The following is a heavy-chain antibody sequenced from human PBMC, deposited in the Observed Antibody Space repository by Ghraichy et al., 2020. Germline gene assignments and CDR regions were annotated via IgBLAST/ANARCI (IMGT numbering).Heavy chain of an antibody. J-gene: IGHJ4*02. CDR2: MNPNSGNT. CDR3: ARAIRNQLLPDY. Sequence: ASVKVSCKASGYTFTNYDITWVRQATGQGLEWMGWMNPNSGNTGYAQKFQGRVTMTGSTSINTAYMELSGLRSEDTAVYYCARAIRNQLLPDYWGQGTLVTVSS. V-gene: IGHV1-8*01. CDR1: GYTFTNYD. D-gene: IGHD2-2*01.